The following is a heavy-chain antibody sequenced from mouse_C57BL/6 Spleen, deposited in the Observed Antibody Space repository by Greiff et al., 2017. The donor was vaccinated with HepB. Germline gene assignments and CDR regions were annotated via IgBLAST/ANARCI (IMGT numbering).Heavy chain of an antibody. J-gene: IGHJ4*01. CDR2: IYPGDGDT. CDR3: ARWVLYAMDY. Sequence: QVQLQQSGPELVKPGASVKISCKASGYAFSSSWMNWVKQRPGKGLEWIGRIYPGDGDTNYNGKFKGKATLTADKSSSTAYMQLSSLTSEDSAVYFCARWVLYAMDYWGQGTSDTVSS. CDR1: GYAFSSSW. V-gene: IGHV1-82*01.